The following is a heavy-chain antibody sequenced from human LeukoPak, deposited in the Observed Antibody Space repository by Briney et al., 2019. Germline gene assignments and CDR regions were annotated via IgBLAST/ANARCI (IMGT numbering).Heavy chain of an antibody. J-gene: IGHJ4*02. Sequence: GGSLRLSCAASGFTFSSYAMHWVRQAPGKGLEYVSAISSNGGSTYYANSVKGRFTISRDNSKNTLYLQMGSLRAEDMAVYYCAGYSGSTNSVYWGQGTLVTVSS. CDR1: GFTFSSYA. CDR3: AGYSGSTNSVY. V-gene: IGHV3-64*01. CDR2: ISSNGGST. D-gene: IGHD1-26*01.